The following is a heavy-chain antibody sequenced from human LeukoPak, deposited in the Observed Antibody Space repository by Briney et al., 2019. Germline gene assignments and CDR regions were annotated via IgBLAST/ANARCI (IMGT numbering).Heavy chain of an antibody. Sequence: SETLSLTCTVSGDSITSYYWSWIRQPPGKGLEWIGYIYYTGDTNYSPSLKSRVTISLDTSRNQFSLKLTSVTAADTAVYYCARADYWGGSKNYDNWFDPWGQGTLVTVSS. J-gene: IGHJ5*02. CDR3: ARADYWGGSKNYDNWFDP. D-gene: IGHD3-16*01. CDR1: GDSITSYY. CDR2: IYYTGDT. V-gene: IGHV4-59*01.